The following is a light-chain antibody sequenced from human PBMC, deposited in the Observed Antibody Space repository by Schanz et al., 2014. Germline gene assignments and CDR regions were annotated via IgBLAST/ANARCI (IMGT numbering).Light chain of an antibody. CDR1: SSDVGAYNY. V-gene: IGLV2-8*01. J-gene: IGLJ2*01. CDR3: SSYAGSNNPVV. CDR2: EVN. Sequence: QSVLTQPPSASGSPGQSVTISCTGTSSDVGAYNYVSWYQQHPGKAPKLMIYEVNKRPSGVPDRFSGSKSGNTASLTVSGLQAEDEADYYCSSYAGSNNPVVFGGGTKLTVL.